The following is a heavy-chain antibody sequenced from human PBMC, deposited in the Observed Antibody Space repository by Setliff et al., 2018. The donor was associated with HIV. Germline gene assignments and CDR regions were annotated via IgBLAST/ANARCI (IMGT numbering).Heavy chain of an antibody. CDR3: ARQRAVAATPHYFDY. D-gene: IGHD6-19*01. J-gene: IGHJ4*02. V-gene: IGHV4-38-2*01. Sequence: SETLSLTCAVSGYSISSGSYWGWIRQPPGKGLEWIGSIYHSGSTYYNPSLKSRVTISVDTSKNQFSLKLSSVTAADTAVYYCARQRAVAATPHYFDYWGQGTLVTVSS. CDR2: IYHSGST. CDR1: GYSISSGSY.